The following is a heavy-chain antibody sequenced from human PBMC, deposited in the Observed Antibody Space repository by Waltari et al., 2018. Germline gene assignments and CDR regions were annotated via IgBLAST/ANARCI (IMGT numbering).Heavy chain of an antibody. Sequence: EVQLVESGGGLVQPGGSLRLSCAASGFNFSSYWMSWFRQAPGKGLECVANIKQDGSEKYYLDSVKGRFTISRDNAKNSLYLQVNSLRAEDTAVYYCARGGSASIFDYWGQGTLVTVSS. V-gene: IGHV3-7*01. J-gene: IGHJ4*02. CDR3: ARGGSASIFDY. CDR1: GFNFSSYW. D-gene: IGHD6-25*01. CDR2: IKQDGSEK.